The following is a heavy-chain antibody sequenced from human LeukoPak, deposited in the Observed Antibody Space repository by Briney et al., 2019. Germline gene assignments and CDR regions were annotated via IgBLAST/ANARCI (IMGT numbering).Heavy chain of an antibody. D-gene: IGHD1-1*01. CDR3: ARGANWNDVAAFDI. J-gene: IGHJ3*02. CDR1: GFTFSSYS. CDR2: ISSSSSYI. V-gene: IGHV3-21*01. Sequence: GGSLRLSCAASGFTFSSYSMNWVRQAPGKGLEWVSSISSSSSYIYYADSVKGRFTISRDNAKNSLYLQMNSLRAEDTAVCYCARGANWNDVAAFDIWGQGTMVTVSS.